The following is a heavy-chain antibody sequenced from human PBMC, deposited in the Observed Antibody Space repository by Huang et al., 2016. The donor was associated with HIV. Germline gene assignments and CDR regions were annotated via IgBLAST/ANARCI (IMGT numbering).Heavy chain of an antibody. V-gene: IGHV1-2*02. CDR3: ARDWSFGSSTSPAD. J-gene: IGHJ4*02. CDR1: GYTSTASN. CDR2: INPKRGGT. D-gene: IGHD6-6*01. Sequence: QVQLVQSGAEVKNPGASVRVSCKASGYTSTASNIHWVRQAPGQGLEWMGWINPKRGGTSDAQRCQGRVTMTRDTTISTVHMDLRRIQSDDTAVYFCARDWSFGSSTSPADWGQGTLVTVSS.